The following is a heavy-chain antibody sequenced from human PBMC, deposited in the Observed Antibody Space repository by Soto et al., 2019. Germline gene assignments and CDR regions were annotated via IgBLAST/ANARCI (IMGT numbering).Heavy chain of an antibody. CDR2: TYYRSKWYS. CDR1: GDSVSSTGAA. Sequence: SQTLSLTCAISGDSVSSTGAAWSCIRQSPSRSLEWLGRTYYRSKWYSDYAVSVIRRITINPDTSKNQFSLQLNSVTPADTAVYDCARGSYYSGCEWGQRTLVTVSS. D-gene: IGHD6-19*01. CDR3: ARGSYYSGCE. J-gene: IGHJ4*02. V-gene: IGHV6-1*01.